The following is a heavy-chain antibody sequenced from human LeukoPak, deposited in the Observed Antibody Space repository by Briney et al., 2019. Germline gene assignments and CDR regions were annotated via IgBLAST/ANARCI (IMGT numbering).Heavy chain of an antibody. J-gene: IGHJ4*02. CDR3: ARVARTVTDY. CDR2: ISAYNCNT. D-gene: IGHD4-17*01. Sequence: GASVKVSCKASGYTFTIYGISWVRQAPAQGLEWMGWISAYNCNTNYAQKLQGRVTMTNDTSTSTAYMELRSLRSDDTAVYYCARVARTVTDYWGQGTLVTVSS. V-gene: IGHV1-18*01. CDR1: GYTFTIYG.